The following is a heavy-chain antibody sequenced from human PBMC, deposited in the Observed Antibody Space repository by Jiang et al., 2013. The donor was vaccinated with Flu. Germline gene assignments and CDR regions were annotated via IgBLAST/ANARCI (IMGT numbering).Heavy chain of an antibody. CDR2: IKQDGSEK. J-gene: IGHJ4*02. D-gene: IGHD3-22*01. Sequence: LVESGGDLVQPGGSLRLSCAASEFTFSTCWMSWVRQAPGKGLEWVANIKQDGSEKYYVDSVKGRFTISRDNAKNSLYLQMNSLRAEDTAVYYCARTWACSSESSAYRPNDCWGQGTLVIVSS. V-gene: IGHV3-7*01. CDR3: ARTWACSSESSAYRPNDC. CDR1: EFTFSTCW.